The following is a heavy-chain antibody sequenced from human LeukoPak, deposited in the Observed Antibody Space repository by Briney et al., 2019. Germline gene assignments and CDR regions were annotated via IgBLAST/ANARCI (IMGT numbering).Heavy chain of an antibody. D-gene: IGHD1-26*01. Sequence: ASLKVSCRASGYTFTGYSIYWVRQAPGQGLQWMGWIDPNSGGTNYAQKFQGRVTMTRDTSISTAYMELGRLRSDDTAVYYCARGIVGATTGDWGQGTLVTVSS. CDR2: IDPNSGGT. J-gene: IGHJ4*02. CDR3: ARGIVGATTGD. V-gene: IGHV1-2*02. CDR1: GYTFTGYS.